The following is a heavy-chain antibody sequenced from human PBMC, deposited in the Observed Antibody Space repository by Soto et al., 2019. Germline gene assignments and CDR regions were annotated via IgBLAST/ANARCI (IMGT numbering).Heavy chain of an antibody. CDR1: GGSFSGYY. Sequence: SETLSLTCAVYGGSFSGYYWSWIRQPPGKGLEWIGEINHSGSTNYNPSLKSRVTISVDTSKNQFSLKLSSVSAADTAVYYCATGRGVRGVIIPTYYYYGLDVWGQGTTVTVSS. V-gene: IGHV4-34*01. J-gene: IGHJ6*02. D-gene: IGHD3-10*01. CDR2: INHSGST. CDR3: ATGRGVRGVIIPTYYYYGLDV.